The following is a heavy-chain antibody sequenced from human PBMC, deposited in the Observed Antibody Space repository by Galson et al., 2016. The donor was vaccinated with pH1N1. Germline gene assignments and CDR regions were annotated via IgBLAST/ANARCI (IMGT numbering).Heavy chain of an antibody. V-gene: IGHV4-31*03. CDR1: GASVSSGDSY. CDR2: IYYSGNT. Sequence: TLSLTCSVSGASVSSGDSYWSWIRQHPGKGLEWIGYIYYSGNTYYNPSLKSRVTISVDTSKNQFSLRLTSVTAADTAVYYCARRFFEYLEGLTSDAFDIWGPGTMVTVSS. D-gene: IGHD3-3*01. CDR3: ARRFFEYLEGLTSDAFDI. J-gene: IGHJ3*02.